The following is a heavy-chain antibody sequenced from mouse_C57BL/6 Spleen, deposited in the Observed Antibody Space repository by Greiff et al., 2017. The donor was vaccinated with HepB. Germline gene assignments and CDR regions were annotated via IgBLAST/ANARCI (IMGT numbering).Heavy chain of an antibody. D-gene: IGHD2-3*01. Sequence: QVQLQQPGAELVMPGASVKLSCKASGYTFTSYWMHWVKQRPGQGLEWIGEIDPSDSYTNYNQKFKGKSTLTVDKSSSTAYMQLSSLTSEDSAVYFCARGDGYYVLAYWGQGTLVTVSA. V-gene: IGHV1-69*01. CDR3: ARGDGYYVLAY. CDR1: GYTFTSYW. CDR2: IDPSDSYT. J-gene: IGHJ3*01.